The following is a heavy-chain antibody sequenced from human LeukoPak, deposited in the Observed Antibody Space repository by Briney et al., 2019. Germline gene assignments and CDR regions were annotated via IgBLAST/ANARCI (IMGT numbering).Heavy chain of an antibody. Sequence: SVKVSCKASGGTFSSYAISWVRQAPGQGLEWMGGIIPIFGTANYAQKFQGRVTITADESTSTAYMELSSLRSEDTAVYYCARPKEREWSDAFDIWGQGTMVTVSS. CDR2: IIPIFGTA. CDR3: ARPKEREWSDAFDI. V-gene: IGHV1-69*13. D-gene: IGHD3-3*01. CDR1: GGTFSSYA. J-gene: IGHJ3*02.